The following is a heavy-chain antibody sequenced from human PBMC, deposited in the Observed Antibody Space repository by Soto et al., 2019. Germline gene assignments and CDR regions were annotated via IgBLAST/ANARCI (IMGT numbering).Heavy chain of an antibody. CDR1: GFTFSSYG. J-gene: IGHJ6*02. Sequence: QVQLVESGGGVVQPGRSLRLSCAASGFTFSSYGMHWVRQAPGKGLEWVAVISYDGSNKYYADSVKGRFTISRDNSKNTLYLQMNSLRAEDTAVYYCANLDGSGSYLAKNNYYYGMDVWGQGTTVTVSS. V-gene: IGHV3-30*18. D-gene: IGHD3-10*01. CDR3: ANLDGSGSYLAKNNYYYGMDV. CDR2: ISYDGSNK.